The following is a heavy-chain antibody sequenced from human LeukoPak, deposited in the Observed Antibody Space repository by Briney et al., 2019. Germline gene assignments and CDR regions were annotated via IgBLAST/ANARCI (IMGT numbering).Heavy chain of an antibody. V-gene: IGHV1-8*01. CDR2: MNPNSGNT. Sequence: GASVKVSCKASGYTFTSYDIHWVRQATGQGLEWMGWMNPNSGNTGYAQKFQGRVTMTRNTSISTAYMELSSLRSEDTAVYYCARVGGSGSYPYYYYGMDVWGQGTTVTVSS. D-gene: IGHD3-10*01. J-gene: IGHJ6*02. CDR3: ARVGGSGSYPYYYYGMDV. CDR1: GYTFTSYD.